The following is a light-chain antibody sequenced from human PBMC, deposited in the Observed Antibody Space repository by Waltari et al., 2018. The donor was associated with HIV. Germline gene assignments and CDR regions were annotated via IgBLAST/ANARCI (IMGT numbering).Light chain of an antibody. CDR2: EGN. Sequence: QSALTQPASVSGSPGQSITISCTGTSSDVGTYSLVSWYQHHPGKAPKLMIYEGNKRPSGVSNRLSGCKSGNTASLTISGRQAEDEADYYCSSYTSFRTVLFGGGTKLTVL. J-gene: IGLJ2*01. V-gene: IGLV2-23*01. CDR1: SSDVGTYSL. CDR3: SSYTSFRTVL.